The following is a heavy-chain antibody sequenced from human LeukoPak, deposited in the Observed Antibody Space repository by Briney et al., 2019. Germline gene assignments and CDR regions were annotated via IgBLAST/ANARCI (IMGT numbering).Heavy chain of an antibody. D-gene: IGHD3-16*01. V-gene: IGHV3-21*01. CDR1: GFTFSSYS. CDR3: GREGPGGGGEGGLCDY. CDR2: ISSSSSYI. J-gene: IGHJ4*02. Sequence: GGSLRLSCAASGFTFSSYSMNWVRQAPGKGLEWVSSISSSSSYIYYADSVKGRFTISRDNAKNSLYLQMNSLRAEDTAVYYCGREGPGGGGEGGLCDYWGQGTLVTVSS.